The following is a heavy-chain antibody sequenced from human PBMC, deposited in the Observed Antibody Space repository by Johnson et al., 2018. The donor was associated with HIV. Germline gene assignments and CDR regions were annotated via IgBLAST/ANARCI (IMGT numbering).Heavy chain of an antibody. V-gene: IGHV3-53*01. J-gene: IGHJ3*02. CDR3: AKDQWYNWNYVSPDAFDI. CDR1: GFTVSSNY. CDR2: IYSGGKT. D-gene: IGHD1-7*01. Sequence: VQLVESGGGLIQPGGSLRLSCAASGFTVSSNYMNWVRQAPGKGLEWVSVIYSGGKTYYADSVKGRFTISRDNSKNTLYLQMNSLRAEDTAVYYCAKDQWYNWNYVSPDAFDIWGQGTMVTVSS.